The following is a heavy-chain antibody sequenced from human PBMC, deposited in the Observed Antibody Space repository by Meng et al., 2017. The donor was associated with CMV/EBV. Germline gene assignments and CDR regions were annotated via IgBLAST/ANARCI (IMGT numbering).Heavy chain of an antibody. J-gene: IGHJ5*02. CDR2: IYYSGTT. Sequence: VSCFWSWIRQPPGKGLEWIGYIYYSGTTYYNPSLKSRVTISVDTSKNQFSLKLSSVTAADTAVYYCARVVRDDFWSGYYRGGWFDPWGQGTLVTVS. CDR3: ARVVRDDFWSGYYRGGWFDP. CDR1: VSCF. V-gene: IGHV4-30-4*08. D-gene: IGHD3-3*01.